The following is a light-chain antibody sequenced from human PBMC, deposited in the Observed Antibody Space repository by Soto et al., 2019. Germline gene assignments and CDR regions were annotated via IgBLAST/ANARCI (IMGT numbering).Light chain of an antibody. CDR1: QSLLHSNGYNS. V-gene: IGKV2-28*01. CDR2: LGS. CDR3: MQALQTPIT. Sequence: DIVMTQSPLSLPVTPGEPASISCRSSQSLLHSNGYNSLVWYLQKPGQSPQLLIYLGSNRASGVPDRLRGSGSGADFTLKVSRVEAEDVGVYYCMQALQTPITFGQGTRLAIK. J-gene: IGKJ5*01.